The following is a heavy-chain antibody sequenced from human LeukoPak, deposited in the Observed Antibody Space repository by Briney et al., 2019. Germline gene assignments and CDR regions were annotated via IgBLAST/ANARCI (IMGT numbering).Heavy chain of an antibody. CDR1: GYTFTSYG. Sequence: ASVKVSCKASGYTFTSYGISWVRQAPGQGLEWMGWINPNSGGTNYAQKFQGRVTMTRDTSISTAYMELSRLRSDDTAVYYCARGEGTIFGVVISLDYWGQGTLVTVSS. CDR2: INPNSGGT. CDR3: ARGEGTIFGVVISLDY. D-gene: IGHD3-3*01. V-gene: IGHV1-2*02. J-gene: IGHJ4*02.